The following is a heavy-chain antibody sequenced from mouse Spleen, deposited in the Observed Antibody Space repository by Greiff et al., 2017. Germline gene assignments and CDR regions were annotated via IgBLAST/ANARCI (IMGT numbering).Heavy chain of an antibody. J-gene: IGHJ2*01. CDR1: GFTFSSYA. Sequence: EVHLVESGGGLVKLGGSLKLSCAASGFTFSSYAMSWVRQTPEKRLEWVATISSGGGNTYYPDSVKGRFTISRDNAKNTLYLQMSSLKSEDTAMYYCARPNYGNYPYYFDYWGQGTTLTVSS. V-gene: IGHV5-9-3*01. CDR3: ARPNYGNYPYYFDY. CDR2: ISSGGGNT. D-gene: IGHD2-1*01.